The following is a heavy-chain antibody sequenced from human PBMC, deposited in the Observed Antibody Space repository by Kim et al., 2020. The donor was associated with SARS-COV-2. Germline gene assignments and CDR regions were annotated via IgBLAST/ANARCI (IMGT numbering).Heavy chain of an antibody. CDR2: NSSSSSYI. V-gene: IGHV3-21*01. J-gene: IGHJ6*02. CDR1: GFTFSSYS. CDR3: ASVAAAGPTVYYYYGMDV. D-gene: IGHD6-13*01. Sequence: GGSLRLSCAASGFTFSSYSMNWVRQAPGKGLEWVSSNSSSSSYIYYADSVKGRFTISRDNAKNSLYLQMNSLRAEDTAVYYCASVAAAGPTVYYYYGMDVWGQGTTVTVSS.